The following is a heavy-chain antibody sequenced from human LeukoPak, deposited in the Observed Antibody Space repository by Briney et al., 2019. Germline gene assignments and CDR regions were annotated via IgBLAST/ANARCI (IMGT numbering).Heavy chain of an antibody. CDR1: GFSFXTXX. V-gene: IGHV3-20*03. J-gene: IGHJ4*02. Sequence: PGGSXXLXXXXXGFSFXTXXXSWVRXXPGXGXXWVSGINLNGASTVYADSVKGRFIISRDNAKKSMYVKMNRLRGEDTALYYCARGPSGWYYFEDWGQGTLVTVSS. CDR2: INLNGAST. CDR3: ARGPSGWYYFED. D-gene: IGHD6-19*01.